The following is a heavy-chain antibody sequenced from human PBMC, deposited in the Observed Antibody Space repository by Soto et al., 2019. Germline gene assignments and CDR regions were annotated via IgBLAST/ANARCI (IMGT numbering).Heavy chain of an antibody. CDR1: GGSISSYD. D-gene: IGHD4-4*01. CDR2: IYYSGST. Sequence: PSETLSLTCPVSGGSISSYDWSWIRQPPGKGLEWIGYIYYSGSTNYNPSLKSRVTISVDTSKNQFSLKLSSVTAADTAVYYCARRGLEGYSYMDVWGKGTTVTVSS. V-gene: IGHV4-59*08. J-gene: IGHJ6*03. CDR3: ARRGLEGYSYMDV.